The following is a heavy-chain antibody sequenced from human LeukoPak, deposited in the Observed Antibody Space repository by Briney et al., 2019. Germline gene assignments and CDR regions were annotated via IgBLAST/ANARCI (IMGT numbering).Heavy chain of an antibody. CDR1: GFTFSSYG. CDR3: SIRPLSEVSY. Sequence: GGSLRLSCAVSGFTFSSYGMHWVRQAPGKGLECVAFIRSDGSDKFYADSVKGRFTISRDNSKNTLYLQMNSLRAEDTAVYYCSIRPLSEVSYWGQGTLVTVSS. J-gene: IGHJ4*02. CDR2: IRSDGSDK. V-gene: IGHV3-30*02.